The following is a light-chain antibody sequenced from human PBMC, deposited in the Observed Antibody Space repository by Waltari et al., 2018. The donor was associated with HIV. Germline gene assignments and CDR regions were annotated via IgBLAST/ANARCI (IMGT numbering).Light chain of an antibody. CDR3: QQYYSVPYT. CDR2: WAS. V-gene: IGKV4-1*01. Sequence: DIVMTQSPDFLAVSLGERATINCKSSQSVLYSSNNKNYLAWYQQKAGQRPKLLIYWASTRESGVPDRFSGSGSGTDFTLTISSLQAEDVAVYYCQQYYSVPYTFGQGTKLEIK. CDR1: QSVLYSSNNKNY. J-gene: IGKJ2*01.